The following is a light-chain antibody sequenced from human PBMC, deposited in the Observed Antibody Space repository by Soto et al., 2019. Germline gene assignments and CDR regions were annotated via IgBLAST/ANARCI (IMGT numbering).Light chain of an antibody. J-gene: IGKJ1*01. V-gene: IGKV4-1*01. Sequence: DIVMTQSPDSLAVSLGERATINCRSSQSVLYSSTNNNHLAWYQQKPGQPPKLLIYWASTRESGVPDRFSGSGYGTDFTLTISSLQAKDVAVYYCQQYYSIPWTFGQGTRVEI. CDR3: QQYYSIPWT. CDR1: QSVLYSSTNNNH. CDR2: WAS.